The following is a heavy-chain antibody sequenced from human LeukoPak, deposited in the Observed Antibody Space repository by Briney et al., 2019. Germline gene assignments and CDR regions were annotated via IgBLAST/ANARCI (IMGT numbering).Heavy chain of an antibody. CDR3: ARKLYSSPPQGGDNWFDP. V-gene: IGHV1-46*01. CDR2: INPNGRS. Sequence: ASVKVSCKASEYNFTIYYIDWVRQAPGQGLEWMGMINPNGRSHYAQKFQGRFTMARDTSTTTVYMELSSLRPEDTAVYYCARKLYSSPPQGGDNWFDPWGQGTLVTVSS. CDR1: EYNFTIYY. J-gene: IGHJ5*02. D-gene: IGHD6-19*01.